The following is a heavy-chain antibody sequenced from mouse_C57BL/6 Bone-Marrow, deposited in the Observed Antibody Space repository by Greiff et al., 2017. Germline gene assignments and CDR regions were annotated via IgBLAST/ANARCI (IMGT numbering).Heavy chain of an antibody. Sequence: QVQLQQPGAELVKPGASVKLSCKASGYTFTNYWMHWVKQRPGQGLEWIGMMHPNGGSPDYNEKFKSEATLSADKSSRTAYMQLSSLTSEDSAVYYCARRKYMDYWGQGTSVTVSS. CDR2: MHPNGGSP. CDR1: GYTFTNYW. J-gene: IGHJ4*01. D-gene: IGHD5-1-1*01. CDR3: ARRKYMDY. V-gene: IGHV1-64*01.